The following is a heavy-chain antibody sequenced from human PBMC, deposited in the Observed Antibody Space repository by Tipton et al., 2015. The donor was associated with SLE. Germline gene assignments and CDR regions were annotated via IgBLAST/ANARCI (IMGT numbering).Heavy chain of an antibody. V-gene: IGHV4-59*08. J-gene: IGHJ4*02. CDR2: IDYSGST. Sequence: TLSLTCTVSGGSISSYYWSWIRQPPGKGLEWIGYIDYSGSTNYNPSLKSRVTISIDTSKNQFSLKLNSVTAADTAVYYCARGNGYNYYWGQGTLVTVSS. CDR1: GGSISSYY. CDR3: ARGNGYNYY. D-gene: IGHD5-24*01.